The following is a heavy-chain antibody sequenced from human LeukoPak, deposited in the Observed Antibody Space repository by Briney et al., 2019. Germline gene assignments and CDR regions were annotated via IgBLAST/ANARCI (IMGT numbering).Heavy chain of an antibody. J-gene: IGHJ6*03. CDR3: AREGPAAMSYYYYYYMDV. CDR2: ISSSSSTI. V-gene: IGHV3-48*01. CDR1: GFTFSSYS. D-gene: IGHD2-2*01. Sequence: PGGSLRLSCAASGFTFSSYSMNWVRQAPGKGLEWVSYISSSSSTIYYADSVKGRFTISRDNAKNSLYLQMNSLRAEDTAVYYCAREGPAAMSYYYYYYMDVWGKGTTVTVSS.